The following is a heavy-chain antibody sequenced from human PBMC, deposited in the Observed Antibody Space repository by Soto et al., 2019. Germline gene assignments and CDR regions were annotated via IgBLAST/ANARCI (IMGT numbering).Heavy chain of an antibody. CDR3: ARHRCISTSCYYYGMDV. V-gene: IGHV5-51*01. Sequence: GESLKISCKGSGYSFTSYWIGWVRQMPGKGLEWMGIIYPGDSDTRYSPSFQGQVTISADKSISTAYLQWSSLKASDTAMYYWARHRCISTSCYYYGMDVWGQGTTVTVSS. CDR2: IYPGDSDT. J-gene: IGHJ6*02. D-gene: IGHD2-2*01. CDR1: GYSFTSYW.